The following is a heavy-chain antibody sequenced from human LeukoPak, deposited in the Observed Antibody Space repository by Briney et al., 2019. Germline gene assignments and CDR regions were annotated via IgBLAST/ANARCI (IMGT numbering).Heavy chain of an antibody. J-gene: IGHJ4*02. V-gene: IGHV4-39*01. D-gene: IGHD2-8*01. Sequence: SETLSLTCNVSGGSVSDSSYHWGWIRQPPGKGLEWIATIYYRGNTYYSPSLKSRVTISLDTSKNQLSLKVTSVTAADTAVYHCVRHPNGFCDYWGQGTLVTVSS. CDR3: VRHPNGFCDY. CDR1: GGSVSDSSYH. CDR2: IYYRGNT.